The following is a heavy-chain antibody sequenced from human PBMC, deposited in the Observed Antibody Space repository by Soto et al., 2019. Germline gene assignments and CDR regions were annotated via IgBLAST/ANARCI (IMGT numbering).Heavy chain of an antibody. D-gene: IGHD6-13*01. V-gene: IGHV3-30*18. CDR3: AKEGVAAAGAYYGMDV. CDR2: ISYDGSNK. Sequence: LRLSCAASGFTFSSYGMHWVRQAPGKGLEWVAVISYDGSNKYYADSVKGRFTISRDNSKNTLYLQMNSLRAEDTAVYYCAKEGVAAAGAYYGMDVWGQGTTVTVSS. J-gene: IGHJ6*02. CDR1: GFTFSSYG.